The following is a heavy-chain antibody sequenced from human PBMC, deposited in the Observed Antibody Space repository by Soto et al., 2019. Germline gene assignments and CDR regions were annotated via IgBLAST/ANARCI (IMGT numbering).Heavy chain of an antibody. J-gene: IGHJ5*02. CDR2: IIPILGIA. D-gene: IGHD3-16*02. CDR1: GGTFSSYT. Sequence: QVQLVQSGAEVKKPGSSVKVSCKASGGTFSSYTISWVRQAPGQGLEWMGRIIPILGIANYAQKFQGRVTITADKSTSTAYMGLRSLRSEDTAVYDCAREYRFSNWFDPWGQGPLVTVSS. CDR3: AREYRFSNWFDP. V-gene: IGHV1-69*08.